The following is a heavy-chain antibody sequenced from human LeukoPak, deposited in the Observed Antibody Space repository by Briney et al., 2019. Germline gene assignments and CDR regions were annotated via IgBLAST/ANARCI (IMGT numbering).Heavy chain of an antibody. CDR2: ISSSSSYI. Sequence: GGSLRLSCAASGFTFSSYSMNWVRQAPGKGLEWVSSISSSSSYIYYADSVKGRFTTSRDNAKNSLYLQMNSLRAEDTAVYYCARDSYQLLGSGGLYYFDYWGQGTLVTVSS. CDR3: ARDSYQLLGSGGLYYFDY. D-gene: IGHD2-2*01. V-gene: IGHV3-21*01. J-gene: IGHJ4*02. CDR1: GFTFSSYS.